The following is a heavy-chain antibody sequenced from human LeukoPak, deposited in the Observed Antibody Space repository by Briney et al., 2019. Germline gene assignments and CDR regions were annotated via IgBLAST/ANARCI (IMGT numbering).Heavy chain of an antibody. CDR2: ISGSGGST. CDR1: GFTFSSYA. Sequence: GGSLRLSCAASGFTFSSYAMSWVRQAPGKGLEWVSAISGSGGSTYYADSVKGRFTISRDNSKNTLHLQMNSLRAEDTAVYYCANHYYYDSSGYKFDYWGQGTLVTVSS. J-gene: IGHJ4*02. CDR3: ANHYYYDSSGYKFDY. D-gene: IGHD3-22*01. V-gene: IGHV3-23*01.